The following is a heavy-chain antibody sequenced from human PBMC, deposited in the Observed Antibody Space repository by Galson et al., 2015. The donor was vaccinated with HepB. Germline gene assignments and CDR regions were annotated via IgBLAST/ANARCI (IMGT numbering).Heavy chain of an antibody. J-gene: IGHJ4*02. CDR1: GFSFTRYA. V-gene: IGHV3-23*01. D-gene: IGHD2-8*02. CDR2: ITSSGGNS. CDR3: ARVYCTGGSCYGTGFDY. Sequence: SLRLSCAASGFSFTRYAMTWVRQAPGKGLEWVSSITSSGGNSYYTDSVKGRFTVSRDNSKDTLLLQMDSLRVEDTAVYYCARVYCTGGSCYGTGFDYWGQGILVTVSS.